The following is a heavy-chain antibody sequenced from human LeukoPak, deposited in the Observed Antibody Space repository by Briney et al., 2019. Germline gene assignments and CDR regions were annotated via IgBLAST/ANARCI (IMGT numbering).Heavy chain of an antibody. Sequence: GGSLRLSCAASGFTFSSYSMNWVRQAPGKGLEWVSSISSSSSYIYYADSVKGRFTISRDNAKNSLYLQMNSLRVEDTAVYYCARSAAAGTFPDYWGQGTLVTVSS. J-gene: IGHJ4*02. D-gene: IGHD6-13*01. V-gene: IGHV3-21*01. CDR1: GFTFSSYS. CDR3: ARSAAAGTFPDY. CDR2: ISSSSSYI.